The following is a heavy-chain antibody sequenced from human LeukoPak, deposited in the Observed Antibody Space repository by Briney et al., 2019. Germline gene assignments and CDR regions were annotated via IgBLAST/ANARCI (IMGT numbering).Heavy chain of an antibody. CDR1: GFTFSSYW. V-gene: IGHV3-7*01. CDR2: IKHDGREK. D-gene: IGHD7-27*01. Sequence: PGGSLRLSCAASGFTFSSYWMSWVRQAPGKGLEWVANIKHDGREKYFVDSVKDRFTISRDNARDSLYLQLNSLRAEDTAVYYCARDSTSFFDNWGHSSYYLDVWGKGTTGTL. CDR3: ARDSTSFFDNWGHSSYYLDV. J-gene: IGHJ6*03.